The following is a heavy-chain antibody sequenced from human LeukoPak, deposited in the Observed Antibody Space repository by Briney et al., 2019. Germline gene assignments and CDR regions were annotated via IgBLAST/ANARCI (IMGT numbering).Heavy chain of an antibody. Sequence: SETLSLTCTVSGGSISSSSYYWGWIRQPPGKGLEWIGSIYYSGSTYYNPSLKSRVTISVVTSKNQFSLKLSSVTAADTAVYYCARTSLYYYGSGSSHYFDYWGQGTLVTVSS. CDR1: GGSISSSSYY. CDR2: IYYSGST. V-gene: IGHV4-39*07. J-gene: IGHJ4*02. CDR3: ARTSLYYYGSGSSHYFDY. D-gene: IGHD3-10*01.